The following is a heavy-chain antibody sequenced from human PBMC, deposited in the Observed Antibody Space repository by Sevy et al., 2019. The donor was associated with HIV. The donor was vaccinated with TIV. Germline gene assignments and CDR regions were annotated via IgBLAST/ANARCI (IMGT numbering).Heavy chain of an antibody. V-gene: IGHV1-2*02. D-gene: IGHD2-15*01. J-gene: IGHJ5*02. CDR1: GYTFTGYY. CDR3: ARECVYCSGGWCKPGGWFDP. CDR2: LNPNSSGT. Sequence: ASVKVSCKASGYTFTGYYMHWVRQAPGQGLEWMGWLNPNSSGTNYAQKFQGRVTMTRDTSISTAYMELSRLRSDDTAVYYCARECVYCSGGWCKPGGWFDPWGQRTLVTVSS.